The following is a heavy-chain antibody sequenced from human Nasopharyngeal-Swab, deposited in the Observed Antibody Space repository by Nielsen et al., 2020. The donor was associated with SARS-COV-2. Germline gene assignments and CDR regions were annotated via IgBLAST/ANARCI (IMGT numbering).Heavy chain of an antibody. V-gene: IGHV4-31*03. D-gene: IGHD1-7*01. CDR3: ARGPLLSVTGTTRWFDP. Sequence: SETLSLTCTVSGGSISSGGYYWSWLRPHPGKGLEWIGYIYYSGSTYYNPSLKSRVTILVDTSKNQFSLKLSSVTAADTAVYYCARGPLLSVTGTTRWFDPWGQGTLVTVSS. CDR2: IYYSGST. CDR1: GGSISSGGYY. J-gene: IGHJ5*02.